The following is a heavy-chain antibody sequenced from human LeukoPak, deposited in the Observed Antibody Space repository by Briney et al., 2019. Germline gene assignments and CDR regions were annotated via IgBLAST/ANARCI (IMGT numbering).Heavy chain of an antibody. V-gene: IGHV7-4-1*02. CDR1: GYTFTSYG. CDR2: INTKTGNP. J-gene: IGHJ4*02. Sequence: ASVTVSCKASGYTFTSYGMNWVRQAPGQGLEWMGWINTKTGNPTYAQGFTGRFVFSLDTSVSTANLQISSLQAEDTAVYYCARGQDSSGWYYFDHWGQGTLVTVSS. D-gene: IGHD6-19*01. CDR3: ARGQDSSGWYYFDH.